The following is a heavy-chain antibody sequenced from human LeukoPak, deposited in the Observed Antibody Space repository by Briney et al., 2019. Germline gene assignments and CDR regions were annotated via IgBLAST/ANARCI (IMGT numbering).Heavy chain of an antibody. J-gene: IGHJ4*02. V-gene: IGHV4-39*01. CDR2: MYYSGST. Sequence: SETLSLXCTVSGGSFSSTSFYWGWSRQPPGKGQEWIGSMYYSGSTYYNQSLKSRVTISVDTSKNQFSLKLTSVTAADTAVYYCARQYYDSSGYYPWYFDYWGQGTLVTVSS. D-gene: IGHD3-22*01. CDR3: ARQYYDSSGYYPWYFDY. CDR1: GGSFSSTSFY.